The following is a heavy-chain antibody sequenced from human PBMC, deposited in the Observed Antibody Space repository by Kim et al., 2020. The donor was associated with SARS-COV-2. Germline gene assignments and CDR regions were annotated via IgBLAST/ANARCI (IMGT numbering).Heavy chain of an antibody. CDR3: ARGGYSSSWSIGAAFDF. CDR1: GFTFSDFA. V-gene: IGHV3-30*04. CDR2: ISDDANNK. D-gene: IGHD6-13*01. J-gene: IGHJ3*01. Sequence: GGSLRLSCAASGFTFSDFAFHWVRQAPGKGLEWVAVISDDANNKYDAESVKGRFTISRDNSKNTLYLQMNSLRAEDTAVYYCARGGYSSSWSIGAAFDFWGQGTMVTVSS.